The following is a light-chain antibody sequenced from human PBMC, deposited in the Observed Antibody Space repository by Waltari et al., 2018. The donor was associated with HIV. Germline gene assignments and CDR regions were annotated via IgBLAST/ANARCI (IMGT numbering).Light chain of an antibody. CDR3: CSHSTTGSLV. V-gene: IGLV2-14*03. J-gene: IGLJ2*01. CDR2: DVT. CDR1: TSDFGDSAS. Sequence: QSALTHPASVSGSPGQSITLSCTGPTSDFGDSASVSWFQQFPNKAPPLIIYDVTRRPTGVSNRFSGSKSGDTASLIISGLLPEDEADYYCCSHSTTGSLVFGGGTKLTVL.